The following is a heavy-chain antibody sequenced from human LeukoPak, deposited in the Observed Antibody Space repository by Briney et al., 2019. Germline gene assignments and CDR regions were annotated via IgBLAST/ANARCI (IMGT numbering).Heavy chain of an antibody. V-gene: IGHV3-23*01. D-gene: IGHD6-13*01. J-gene: IGHJ4*02. CDR2: ISASGGST. Sequence: PGGSLRLSCAASGFTFSSYAMSWVRQAPGKGLEWVSAISASGGSTYYADSVKGRFTISRDNSKNTLYLQMNSLRAENTAVYYCAIKAMYTSSWYYFDYWGQGTLVTVSS. CDR3: AIKAMYTSSWYYFDY. CDR1: GFTFSSYA.